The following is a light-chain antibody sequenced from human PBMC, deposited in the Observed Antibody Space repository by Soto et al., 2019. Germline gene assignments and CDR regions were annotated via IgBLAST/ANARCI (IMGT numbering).Light chain of an antibody. CDR3: SSYATRTTLV. J-gene: IGLJ2*01. CDR1: NSDIGVDNY. CDR2: EGI. Sequence: QSAMTEPAWVSVSPGQSITISCTKTNSDIGVDNYISWYQQHPGKAPKLILYEGINRPSGVSNRFSGSKSASTASLTISGLQAEDEADYYCSSYATRTTLVFGGGTKVTVL. V-gene: IGLV2-14*01.